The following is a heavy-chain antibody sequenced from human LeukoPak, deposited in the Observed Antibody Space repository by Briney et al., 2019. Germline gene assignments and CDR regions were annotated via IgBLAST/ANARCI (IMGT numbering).Heavy chain of an antibody. Sequence: PGGSLRLSCAASGFTFSTYNMNWVRQAPGQGLEWVSYISSSSTTIYYADSVKGRFTISRDSAKNSLYLQMNSLRAEDTAVYYCARAGPLYYYYYMDVWGKGTTVTVSS. CDR2: ISSSSTTI. CDR3: ARAGPLYYYYYMDV. D-gene: IGHD1-14*01. V-gene: IGHV3-48*01. J-gene: IGHJ6*03. CDR1: GFTFSTYN.